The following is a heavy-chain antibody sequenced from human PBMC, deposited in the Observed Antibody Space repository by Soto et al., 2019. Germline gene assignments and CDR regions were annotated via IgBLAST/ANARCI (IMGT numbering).Heavy chain of an antibody. V-gene: IGHV4-38-2*01. CDR1: GYSVSSASY. D-gene: IGHD6-13*01. Sequence: PSETLSLTCGVSGYSVSSASYWGWIRQPPGKGLEWIGSIYHSGTTYYNPSLKSRVTISLDTSKNQSSLRLSSVTAADTAVYYCVRSLYSSSWYAGYWGQGTLVTVSS. CDR2: IYHSGTT. J-gene: IGHJ4*02. CDR3: VRSLYSSSWYAGY.